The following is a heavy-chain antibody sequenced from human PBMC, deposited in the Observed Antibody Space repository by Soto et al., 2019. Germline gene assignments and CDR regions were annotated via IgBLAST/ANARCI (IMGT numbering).Heavy chain of an antibody. CDR2: IKSDGSVT. V-gene: IGHV3-74*01. CDR1: GFTISSYW. Sequence: EVQLVESGGGLVQPGESLRLSCAASGFTISSYWMHWVRQAPGKGLVWVSRIKSDGSVTNYSDSVKGRFTISRDNAKNTVYLQMNNLRAEDTAMYYCARAPDPGRNWFDPWGQGTMVTVSS. CDR3: ARAPDPGRNWFDP. J-gene: IGHJ5*02.